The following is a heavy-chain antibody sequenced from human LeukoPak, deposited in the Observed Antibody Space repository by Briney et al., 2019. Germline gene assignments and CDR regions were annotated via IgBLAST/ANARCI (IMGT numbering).Heavy chain of an antibody. V-gene: IGHV3-33*01. J-gene: IGHJ4*02. CDR1: GFTFSSYG. Sequence: PGGSLRLSCAASGFTFSSYGMHWVRQAPSKGLGWVAVIWYDGSNKYYADSVKGRFTISRDNSKNTLYLQMNSLRAEDTAVYYCARAVGDYWGQGTLVTVSS. CDR3: ARAVGDY. CDR2: IWYDGSNK.